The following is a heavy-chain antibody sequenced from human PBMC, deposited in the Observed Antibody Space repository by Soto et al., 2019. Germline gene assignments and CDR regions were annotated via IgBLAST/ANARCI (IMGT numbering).Heavy chain of an antibody. CDR3: ARGDYSNYYFDY. CDR1: GVPVSSND. D-gene: IGHD4-4*01. Sequence: PGGSLSLSCAASGVPVSSNDMSWVRQAPGKGLEWVSVIYSGGSTYYADSVKGRFTISRDNSKNTLYLQMNSLRAEDTAVYYCARGDYSNYYFDYWGQGTLVTVSS. CDR2: IYSGGST. J-gene: IGHJ4*02. V-gene: IGHV3-66*01.